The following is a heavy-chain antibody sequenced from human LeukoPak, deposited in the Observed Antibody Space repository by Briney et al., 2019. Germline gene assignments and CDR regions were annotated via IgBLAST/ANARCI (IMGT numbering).Heavy chain of an antibody. V-gene: IGHV1-18*01. CDR1: GYTFTSYG. CDR3: ARTPPSVYFWSAAGDY. Sequence: GASVKVSCKASGYTFTSYGISWVRQAPGQGLEWMGWISAYNGNTNYAQELQGRVTMTTDTSTSTAYMELRSLRSDDTAVYYCARTPPSVYFWSAAGDYWGQGTLVTVSS. J-gene: IGHJ4*02. D-gene: IGHD3-3*01. CDR2: ISAYNGNT.